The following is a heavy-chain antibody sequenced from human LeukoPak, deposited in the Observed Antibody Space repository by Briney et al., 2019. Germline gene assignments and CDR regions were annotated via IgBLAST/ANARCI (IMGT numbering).Heavy chain of an antibody. CDR1: GTTISAFY. Sequence: PSETLSLTCSVSGTTISAFYWAWIRQSPGKGLEWIGYIYTGWTTNYNPSLYSRVTISVDTSKNQIFLKLRSVTAADTAVYFCARQFNDNGDYLGWFDPWGQGTLVTVSP. D-gene: IGHD4-17*01. CDR2: IYTGWTT. V-gene: IGHV4-4*09. J-gene: IGHJ5*02. CDR3: ARQFNDNGDYLGWFDP.